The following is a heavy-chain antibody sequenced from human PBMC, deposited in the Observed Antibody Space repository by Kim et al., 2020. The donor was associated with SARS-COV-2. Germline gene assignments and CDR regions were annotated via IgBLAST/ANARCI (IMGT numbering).Heavy chain of an antibody. V-gene: IGHV1-2*02. CDR2: LNPNSGVT. CDR3: AIIKGGAFDL. CDR1: GYTFIGQF. J-gene: IGHJ3*01. Sequence: ASVKVSCKASGYTFIGQFMHWVRQAPGQGLEWMGWLNPNSGVTHFAQTFQGRVAMTRDTSVSTAYMELTSLRSDDTAVYYCAIIKGGAFDLWGQGTMVTV. D-gene: IGHD3-10*01.